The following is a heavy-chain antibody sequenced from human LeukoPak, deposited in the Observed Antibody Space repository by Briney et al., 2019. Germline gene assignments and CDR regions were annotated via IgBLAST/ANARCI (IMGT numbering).Heavy chain of an antibody. CDR3: ATNYEGYCGSSTSWAWCYFDY. V-gene: IGHV1-69*06. Sequence: SVKVSCKTSGDTFRRYAIIWVRQAPGQGLEWMGGIIPIFGAANYAQKFQGRVTFTAEKSTNTVYMDLSSLRSEDTAVYYCATNYEGYCGSSTSWAWCYFDYWGQGTLVTVSS. CDR2: IIPIFGAA. CDR1: GDTFRRYA. J-gene: IGHJ4*02. D-gene: IGHD2-2*01.